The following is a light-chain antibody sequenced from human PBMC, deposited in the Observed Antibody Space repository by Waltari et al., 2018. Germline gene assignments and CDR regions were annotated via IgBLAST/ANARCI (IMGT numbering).Light chain of an antibody. Sequence: DIQMTQSPSSLSASVGDRVPTTCQANQDITTFLNWYQQKPGNAPKLLIYDASDLETGVPSRFSGSGSGTEFAFTINSLQPEDIATYYCLQYDSLPWTFGQGTKVDI. V-gene: IGKV1-33*01. J-gene: IGKJ1*01. CDR3: LQYDSLPWT. CDR1: QDITTF. CDR2: DAS.